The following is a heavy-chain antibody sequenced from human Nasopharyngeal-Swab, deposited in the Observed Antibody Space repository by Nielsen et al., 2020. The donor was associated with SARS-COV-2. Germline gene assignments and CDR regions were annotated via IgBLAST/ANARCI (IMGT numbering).Heavy chain of an antibody. D-gene: IGHD5-18*01. V-gene: IGHV3-33*01. Sequence: WIRQSPGKGLEWVAVIWYDGSNKYYADSVKGRFTISRDSSKNTLYLQMNSLRAEDTAVYYCARVPGDTAMASDYWGQGTLVTVSS. J-gene: IGHJ4*02. CDR2: IWYDGSNK. CDR3: ARVPGDTAMASDY.